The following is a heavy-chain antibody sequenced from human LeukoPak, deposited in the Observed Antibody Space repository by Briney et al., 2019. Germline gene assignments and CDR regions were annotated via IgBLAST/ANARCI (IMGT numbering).Heavy chain of an antibody. Sequence: SVKVSCKTSGFTFTNSAVQWVRQARGQRLEWIGWIIVGSGNTNYARKVQERITITRDMSTSTAYMELSSLGSEDTAVYYCAAEIYGGNSDCCSFDIWGQGTMVTVSS. D-gene: IGHD4-23*01. CDR1: GFTFTNSA. J-gene: IGHJ3*02. V-gene: IGHV1-58*01. CDR3: AAEIYGGNSDCCSFDI. CDR2: IIVGSGNT.